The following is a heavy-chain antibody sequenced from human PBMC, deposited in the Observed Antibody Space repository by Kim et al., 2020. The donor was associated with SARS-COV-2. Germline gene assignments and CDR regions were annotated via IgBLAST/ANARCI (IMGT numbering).Heavy chain of an antibody. V-gene: IGHV4-34*01. CDR1: GGSFSGYY. CDR2: INHSGST. Sequence: SETLSLTCAVYGGSFSGYYWSWIRQPPGKGLEWIGEINHSGSTNYNPSLKSRVTISVDTSKNQFSLKLSSVTAADTAVYYCARGPGGSYGYYYYGMDVWGQGTTVTVSS. D-gene: IGHD1-26*01. J-gene: IGHJ6*02. CDR3: ARGPGGSYGYYYYGMDV.